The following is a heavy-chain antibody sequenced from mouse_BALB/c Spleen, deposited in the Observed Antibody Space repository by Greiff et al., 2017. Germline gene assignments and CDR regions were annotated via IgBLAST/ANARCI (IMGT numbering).Heavy chain of an antibody. J-gene: IGHJ4*01. D-gene: IGHD2-2*01. CDR2: ISSGGSYT. Sequence: EVKLVESGGGLVKPGGSLKLSCAASGFTFSSYAMSWVRQTPEKRLEWVATISSGGSYTYYPDSVKGRFTISRDNAKNTLYLQMSSLRSEDTAMYFCVRERYVYDRLYYAMGNRGEGDSVTVSS. V-gene: IGHV5-9-3*01. CDR1: GFTFSSYA. CDR3: VRERYVYDRLYYAMGN.